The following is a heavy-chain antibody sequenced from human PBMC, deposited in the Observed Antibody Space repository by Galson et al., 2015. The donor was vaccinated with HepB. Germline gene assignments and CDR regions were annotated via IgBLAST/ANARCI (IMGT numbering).Heavy chain of an antibody. CDR1: GFTFSSYG. D-gene: IGHD3-22*01. Sequence: SLRLSCAASGFTFSSYGMHWVRQAPGKGLEWVAVISYDGSNKYYADSVKGRFTISRDNSKNTLYLQMNSLRAEDPAVYYCAKSGRYDSSGYYPGYWYFDLWGRGTLVTVSS. V-gene: IGHV3-30*18. CDR3: AKSGRYDSSGYYPGYWYFDL. J-gene: IGHJ2*01. CDR2: ISYDGSNK.